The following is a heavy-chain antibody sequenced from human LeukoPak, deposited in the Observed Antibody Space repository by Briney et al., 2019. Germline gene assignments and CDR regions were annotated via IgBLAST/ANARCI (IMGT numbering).Heavy chain of an antibody. CDR1: GFTFSSYS. D-gene: IGHD4-23*01. V-gene: IGHV3-33*08. CDR3: ARDLGNFDRGGSYFDY. J-gene: IGHJ4*02. CDR2: IWYDGSKK. Sequence: GGSLRLSCAASGFTFSSYSMNWVRQAPGKGLEWVALIWYDGSKKVYVDSVKGRFTISRDDPKNTLYLQMNSLRDEDTAVYYCARDLGNFDRGGSYFDYWGQGTLVTVSS.